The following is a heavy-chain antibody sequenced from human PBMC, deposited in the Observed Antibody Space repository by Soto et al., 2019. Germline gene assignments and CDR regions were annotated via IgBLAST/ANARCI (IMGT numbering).Heavy chain of an antibody. Sequence: GGSLRLSCAASGFTFDDYAMHWVREAPGKGLEWVSLISWDGGSTYYADSLKGRFTISRDNSKISLYLQMNSLRAEDTALYYCAKDITLVVPAASDYYYYWMDVLGPGTTVTVSS. CDR1: GFTFDDYA. D-gene: IGHD2-2*01. J-gene: IGHJ6*02. CDR2: ISWDGGST. CDR3: AKDITLVVPAASDYYYYWMDV. V-gene: IGHV3-43D*04.